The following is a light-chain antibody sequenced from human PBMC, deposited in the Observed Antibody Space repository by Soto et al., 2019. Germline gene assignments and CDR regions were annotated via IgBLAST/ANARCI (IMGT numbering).Light chain of an antibody. CDR3: QQYNSYPIT. V-gene: IGKV1-5*01. J-gene: IGKJ5*01. CDR2: DAS. Sequence: IQMYQSPSTLSASVGDRVTITCRASQSISSWLAWYQQKPGKAPKLLIYDASNLESGVPSRFSGSGSGTEFTLTISGLQPDDFATYYCQQYNSYPITFGQGTRLEIK. CDR1: QSISSW.